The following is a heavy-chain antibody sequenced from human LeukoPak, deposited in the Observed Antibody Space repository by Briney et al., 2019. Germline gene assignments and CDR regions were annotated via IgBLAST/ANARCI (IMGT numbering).Heavy chain of an antibody. V-gene: IGHV4-39*02. Sequence: SETLSLTCTVSGGSISSSSYYWGWIRQPPGKGLEWIGSIYYSGSTYYNPSLKSRVTISVDTSKNQFSLKLSSVTAADTAVYYCARDQGPQWLVLGRGNWFDPWGQGTLVTVSS. CDR3: ARDQGPQWLVLGRGNWFDP. CDR2: IYYSGST. J-gene: IGHJ5*02. CDR1: GGSISSSSYY. D-gene: IGHD6-19*01.